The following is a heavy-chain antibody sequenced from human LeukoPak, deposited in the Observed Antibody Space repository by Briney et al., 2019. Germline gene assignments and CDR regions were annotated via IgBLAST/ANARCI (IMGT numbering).Heavy chain of an antibody. D-gene: IGHD3-22*01. J-gene: IGHJ4*02. Sequence: GGSLRLSCAASGFTFSKAWMSWVRQATGKGLEWLGRIKSNADGGTTDYAAPVQGRITISRDDSQNTLYLQLDSLRAEDTAVYYCSTYRWQYDSSGYGYSGQGTLVAVSS. V-gene: IGHV3-15*01. CDR2: IKSNADGGTT. CDR3: STYRWQYDSSGYGY. CDR1: GFTFSKAW.